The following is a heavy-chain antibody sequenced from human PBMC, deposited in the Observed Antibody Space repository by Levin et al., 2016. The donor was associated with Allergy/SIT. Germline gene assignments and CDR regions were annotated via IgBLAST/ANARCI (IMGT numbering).Heavy chain of an antibody. V-gene: IGHV3-74*01. Sequence: GGSLRLSCAASGFAFSSYWMQWVRQAPGKGLVWVARISGDGRSTTYADSVKGRFIISRDNSKNTLYLEMNSLRAEDRAVYYCARDAARIGYLDPWGQGTLVNVSS. D-gene: IGHD5-12*01. CDR2: ISGDGRST. J-gene: IGHJ5*02. CDR3: ARDAARIGYLDP. CDR1: GFAFSSYW.